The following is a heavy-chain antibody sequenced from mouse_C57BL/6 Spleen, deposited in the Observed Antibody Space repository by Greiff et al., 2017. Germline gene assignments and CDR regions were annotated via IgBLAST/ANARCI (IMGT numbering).Heavy chain of an antibody. CDR2: IYPGDGDT. J-gene: IGHJ3*01. CDR1: GYAFSSYW. V-gene: IGHV1-80*01. Sequence: QVHVKQSGAELVKPGASVKISCKASGYAFSSYWMNWVKQRPGKGLEWIGQIYPGDGDTNYNGKFKGKATLTADKSSSTAYMQLSSLTSEDSAVYFCARGVLYYDYDGWFAYWGQGTLVTVSA. D-gene: IGHD2-4*01. CDR3: ARGVLYYDYDGWFAY.